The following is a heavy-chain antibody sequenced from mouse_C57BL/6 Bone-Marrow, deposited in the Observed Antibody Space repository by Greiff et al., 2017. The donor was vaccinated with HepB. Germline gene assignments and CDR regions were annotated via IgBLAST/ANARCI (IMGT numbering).Heavy chain of an antibody. CDR3: AKRLYWYFDV. CDR1: GYTFTSYG. Sequence: VQLQQSGAELARPGASVKLSCTASGYTFTSYGISWVKQRPGQGLEWIGEIYPRSGNTYYNEKFKGKATVTADKSSSTAYLELRSLTSEEAAVYFCAKRLYWYFDVGGRGTAVTVTS. V-gene: IGHV1-81*01. J-gene: IGHJ1*03. CDR2: IYPRSGNT.